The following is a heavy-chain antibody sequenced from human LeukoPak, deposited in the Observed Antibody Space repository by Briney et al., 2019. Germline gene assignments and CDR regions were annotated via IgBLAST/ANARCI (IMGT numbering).Heavy chain of an antibody. J-gene: IGHJ4*02. D-gene: IGHD6-6*01. Sequence: GESLKISCKGSGYSFTSYWISWVRQMPGKGLEWMGMIDPSDSYTNYSPSFQGHVTISADKSISTAYLQWSSLKASDTAMFYCARHRGRDGSSYYFDYWGQGTLVSVSS. CDR3: ARHRGRDGSSYYFDY. V-gene: IGHV5-10-1*01. CDR2: IDPSDSYT. CDR1: GYSFTSYW.